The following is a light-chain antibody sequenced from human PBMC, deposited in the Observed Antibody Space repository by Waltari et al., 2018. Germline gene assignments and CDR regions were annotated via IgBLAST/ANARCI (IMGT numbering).Light chain of an antibody. CDR2: LGS. V-gene: IGKV2-28*01. CDR1: QSLLHSNGYNF. CDR3: MQALQAPRT. Sequence: DIVMTQSQLSLPVTPGEPPSISCRSSQSLLHSNGYNFLDWYLQKPGQSPQLLIYLGSNRASGVPDRFSGSGSGTDFTLKISRVEAEDAGFYYCMQALQAPRTFGQGTKLEI. J-gene: IGKJ2*01.